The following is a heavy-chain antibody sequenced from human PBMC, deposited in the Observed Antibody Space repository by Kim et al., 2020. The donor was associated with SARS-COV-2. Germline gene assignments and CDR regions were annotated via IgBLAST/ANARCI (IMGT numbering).Heavy chain of an antibody. J-gene: IGHJ4*02. V-gene: IGHV3-11*04. D-gene: IGHD6-13*01. Sequence: YADTVKGRITISRDSAKNSLYLQLNSLRAEDTAVYYCARDPSSSWYGDDYWGQGTLVTVSS. CDR3: ARDPSSSWYGDDY.